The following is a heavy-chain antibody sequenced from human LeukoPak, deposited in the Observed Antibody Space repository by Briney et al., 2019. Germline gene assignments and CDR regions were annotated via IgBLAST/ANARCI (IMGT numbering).Heavy chain of an antibody. J-gene: IGHJ4*02. CDR1: GGSISSSSYY. Sequence: SETLSLTCTVSGGSISSSSYYWGWIRQPSGKGLEWIGSIYYSGSTYYNPSLKSRITISVDTSKNQFSLKLSSVTAADTAVYYCARQTYYYGSGAPPPDDYWGQGTLVTVSS. CDR2: IYYSGST. CDR3: ARQTYYYGSGAPPPDDY. V-gene: IGHV4-39*01. D-gene: IGHD3-10*01.